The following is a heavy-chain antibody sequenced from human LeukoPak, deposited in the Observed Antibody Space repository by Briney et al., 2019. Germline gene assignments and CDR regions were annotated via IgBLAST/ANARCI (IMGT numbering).Heavy chain of an antibody. CDR2: INSDGSST. D-gene: IGHD1-26*01. Sequence: GGSLRLSCAASGFTFSNYWMHWVRQAPGKGLVLVSRINSDGSSTTYADSVKGRFTISRDNAETTLSLQVNSLRAEDTAVYYCVRGYSGSYRADYWGQGTLVTVSS. J-gene: IGHJ4*02. CDR1: GFTFSNYW. CDR3: VRGYSGSYRADY. V-gene: IGHV3-74*01.